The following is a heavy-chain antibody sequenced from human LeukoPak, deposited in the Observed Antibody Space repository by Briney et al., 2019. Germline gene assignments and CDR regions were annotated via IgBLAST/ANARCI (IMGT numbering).Heavy chain of an antibody. CDR3: TRWRGGGSCYSFCYYYYFMDV. D-gene: IGHD2-15*01. V-gene: IGHV3-49*04. Sequence: SGGSLRLSCAASGFTFGDNAMSWVRQAPGKGLEWVGFISSKAYGGTTEYAASVKGRFAISRDDSKSIAYLQMNSLKTEDTAVYYCTRWRGGGSCYSFCYYYYFMDVWGKGTTVTVSS. CDR2: ISSKAYGGTT. CDR1: GFTFGDNA. J-gene: IGHJ6*03.